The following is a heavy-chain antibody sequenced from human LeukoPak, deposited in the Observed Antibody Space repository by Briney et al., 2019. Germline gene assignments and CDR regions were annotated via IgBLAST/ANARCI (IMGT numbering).Heavy chain of an antibody. D-gene: IGHD3-22*01. Sequence: GGSLSLSCAASGFTFSSYAMTWVRQAPGEGVEWASAISGSGAYTQYADSVKGRFTISRDNSKNAQFQQMNSLRAKDTAVYYCARPCRQFDSSSSYYSFDLGGRGTVVTVSS. CDR2: ISGSGAYT. V-gene: IGHV3-23*01. CDR3: ARPCRQFDSSSSYYSFDL. J-gene: IGHJ5*02. CDR1: GFTFSSYA.